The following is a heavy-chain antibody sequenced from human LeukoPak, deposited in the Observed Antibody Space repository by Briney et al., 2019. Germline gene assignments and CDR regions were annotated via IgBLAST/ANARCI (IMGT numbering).Heavy chain of an antibody. Sequence: SETLSLTCTVSGYSISSGYYWGWIRQPPGKGLEWIGSIYHSGSTYYNPSLKSRVTISVDTSKNQFSLKLRSVTAADTAVYYCARVMIGLTSYYYYYYMDVWGKGTTVTISS. V-gene: IGHV4-38-2*02. CDR1: GYSISSGYY. J-gene: IGHJ6*03. CDR3: ARVMIGLTSYYYYYYMDV. D-gene: IGHD3-16*01. CDR2: IYHSGST.